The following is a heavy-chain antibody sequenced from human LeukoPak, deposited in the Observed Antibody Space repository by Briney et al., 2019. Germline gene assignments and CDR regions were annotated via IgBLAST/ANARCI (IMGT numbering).Heavy chain of an antibody. D-gene: IGHD6-6*01. J-gene: IGHJ6*03. CDR1: GPSISNGNHV. CDR2: IFASGST. Sequence: SSETLSLTCTVSGPSISNGNHVWTWLRQPGGKGLEWFGRIFASGSTNYNSSLKSRVTISVDTSKNQFSLKLSSVTAADTAVYYCARVDSSSSGVYYYYYSMDVWGKGTTVTGSS. CDR3: ARVDSSSSGVYYYYYSMDV. V-gene: IGHV4-61*02.